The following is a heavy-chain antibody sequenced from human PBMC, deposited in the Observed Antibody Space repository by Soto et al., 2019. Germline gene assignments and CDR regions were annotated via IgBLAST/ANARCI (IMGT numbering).Heavy chain of an antibody. CDR1: GGSISSYY. D-gene: IGHD3-16*02. CDR2: IYYSGSS. V-gene: IGHV4-59*01. J-gene: IGHJ4*02. Sequence: QVQLQESGPGLVKPSETLSLTCTVSGGSISSYYWNWIRQPPGKGLEWIGYIYYSGSSNYNPSLKRRVTISVDTSDNQFSLKLTSVTAADTAVYYCARGDVWGIYRSPSPYYFDFWGQGTLVTVSS. CDR3: ARGDVWGIYRSPSPYYFDF.